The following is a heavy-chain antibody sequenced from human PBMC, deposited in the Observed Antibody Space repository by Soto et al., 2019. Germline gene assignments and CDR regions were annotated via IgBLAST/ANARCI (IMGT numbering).Heavy chain of an antibody. D-gene: IGHD5-18*01. CDR2: ISGSSGTT. J-gene: IGHJ6*02. V-gene: IGHV3-23*01. CDR3: AKGLRQHSYYDYGMEV. Sequence: GGSLRLSCAASGFTFSGNAMSWVRQAPGKGLEWVSAISGSSGTTYYADSVKGRFTISRDNAKNTLYLQMNSLRAEDTAVYYCAKGLRQHSYYDYGMEVWGQGTTVTVSS. CDR1: GFTFSGNA.